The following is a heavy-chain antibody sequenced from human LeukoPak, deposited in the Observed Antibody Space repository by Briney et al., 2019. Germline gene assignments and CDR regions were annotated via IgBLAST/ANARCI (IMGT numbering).Heavy chain of an antibody. CDR2: ISSSSKYI. Sequence: PGGSLRLSCAASGFTFSTYSMNWVRQAPGRGLEWVSSISSSSKYIYYADSVKGRFTISRDDARNSLSLQMNSLRAEDTAVYYCARDLDIVVVPASWFYPWGQGTLVTVSS. V-gene: IGHV3-21*01. D-gene: IGHD2-2*03. CDR1: GFTFSTYS. J-gene: IGHJ5*02. CDR3: ARDLDIVVVPASWFYP.